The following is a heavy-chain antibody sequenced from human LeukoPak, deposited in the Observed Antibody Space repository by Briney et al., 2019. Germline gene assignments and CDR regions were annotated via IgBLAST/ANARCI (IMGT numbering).Heavy chain of an antibody. Sequence: GRSLRLSCAASGFTFSSYAMHWVRQAPGKGLEWVAVISYDGSNKYYADSVKGRFTISRDNSKNTLYLQMNSLRAEDTAVYYYAREVGYSSGPLDYWGQGTLVTVSS. J-gene: IGHJ4*02. CDR3: AREVGYSSGPLDY. CDR1: GFTFSSYA. V-gene: IGHV3-30-3*01. CDR2: ISYDGSNK. D-gene: IGHD6-19*01.